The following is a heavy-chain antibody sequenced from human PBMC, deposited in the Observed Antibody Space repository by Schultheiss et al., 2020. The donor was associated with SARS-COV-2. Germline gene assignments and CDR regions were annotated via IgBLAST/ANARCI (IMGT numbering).Heavy chain of an antibody. V-gene: IGHV4-59*08. CDR3: ARHPLGYSGYFDY. D-gene: IGHD5-12*01. J-gene: IGHJ4*02. Sequence: SETLSLTCTVSGGSISSYYWSWIRQPPGKGLEWIGYIYYSGSTNYNPSLKSRVTISVDTSKNQISLKLSSVTAADTAVYYCARHPLGYSGYFDYWGQGTLVTVSS. CDR2: IYYSGST. CDR1: GGSISSYY.